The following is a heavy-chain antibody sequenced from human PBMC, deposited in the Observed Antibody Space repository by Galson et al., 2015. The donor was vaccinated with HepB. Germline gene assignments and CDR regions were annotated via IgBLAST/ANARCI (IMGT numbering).Heavy chain of an antibody. Sequence: CAISGDSVSSNMAAWNWIRQSPSRGLEWLGRTLYRSKWSIDYAASVRSRIIINPDTSNNQVSLQLNSVTPEDTAVYYCARVGPGRDGYNYGALDIWAQGTMVTVSS. D-gene: IGHD5-24*01. CDR3: ARVGPGRDGYNYGALDI. J-gene: IGHJ3*02. CDR2: TLYRSKWSI. V-gene: IGHV6-1*01. CDR1: GDSVSSNMAA.